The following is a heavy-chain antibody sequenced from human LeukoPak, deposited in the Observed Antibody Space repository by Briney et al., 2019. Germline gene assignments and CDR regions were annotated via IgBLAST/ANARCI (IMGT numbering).Heavy chain of an antibody. CDR2: ISSSSSTI. J-gene: IGHJ4*02. CDR1: GFTFSSYS. V-gene: IGHV3-48*01. CDR3: AKADLFRYYYDSSGPYYFDY. D-gene: IGHD3-22*01. Sequence: GGSLRLSCAASGFTFSSYSMNWVRQAPGKGLEWVSYISSSSSTIYYADSVKGRFTISRDDSKNTLYLQMNSLRAEDTAVYYCAKADLFRYYYDSSGPYYFDYWGQGTLVTVSS.